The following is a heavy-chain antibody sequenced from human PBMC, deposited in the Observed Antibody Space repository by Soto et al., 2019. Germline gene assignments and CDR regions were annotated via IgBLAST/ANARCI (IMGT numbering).Heavy chain of an antibody. J-gene: IGHJ5*02. V-gene: IGHV1-2*02. CDR3: ARVGQAENWFDP. CDR2: INPNSWFT. D-gene: IGHD1-26*01. CDR1: GYTFTGYF. Sequence: ASVKVSCKASGYTFTGYFIYWVRQAPGQGLEWMGWINPNSWFTNHAQRFQGRVTMTSDTSISTAYMELRRLRSDDTAVYYCARVGQAENWFDPWGQGTLVTVSS.